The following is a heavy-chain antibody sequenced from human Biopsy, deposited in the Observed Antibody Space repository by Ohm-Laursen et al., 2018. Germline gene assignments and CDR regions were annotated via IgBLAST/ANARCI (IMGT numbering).Heavy chain of an antibody. CDR3: AKDRYNYAPIWDCRMDV. V-gene: IGHV3-30*04. D-gene: IGHD3/OR15-3a*01. Sequence: SLTLSCAASGFTFTNNGIHWVRKAPGTGLERVAFIFFYGSNTYYADSVKGRFTISRDNPTDNLYLQMSSLRAEDTAVYYCAKDRYNYAPIWDCRMDVWGRGTTVTVSS. CDR2: IFFYGSNT. CDR1: GFTFTNNG. J-gene: IGHJ6*02.